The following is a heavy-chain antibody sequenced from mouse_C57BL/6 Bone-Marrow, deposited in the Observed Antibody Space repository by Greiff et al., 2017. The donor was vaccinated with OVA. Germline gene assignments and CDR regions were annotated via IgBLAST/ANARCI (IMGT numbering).Heavy chain of an antibody. CDR3: AIDGGLYDGYIWFAY. D-gene: IGHD2-3*01. CDR1: GYTFTSYT. V-gene: IGHV1-4*01. CDR2: INPSSGYT. Sequence: VQLQQSGAELARPGALVKMSCKASGYTFTSYTMHWVKQRPGQGLEWIGYINPSSGYTKYNQKFKDKATLTADKSSSTAYMQLSSLTSEDSAVYYCAIDGGLYDGYIWFAYWGQGTLVTVSA. J-gene: IGHJ3*01.